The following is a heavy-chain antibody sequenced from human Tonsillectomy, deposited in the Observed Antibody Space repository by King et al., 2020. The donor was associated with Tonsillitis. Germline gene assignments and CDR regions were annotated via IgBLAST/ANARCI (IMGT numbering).Heavy chain of an antibody. Sequence: VQLVESGGGLVQPGGSLRLSCAASGFTFSSYTMSWVRQAPGKGLEWVSAISGSGGSTYYADSVKGRFTISRDNSKNTLYLQMNSLRAEDTAVYYCAKGGDCRSTSCYKGGMDVWGQGTTVTVSS. CDR2: ISGSGGST. CDR1: GFTFSSYT. CDR3: AKGGDCRSTSCYKGGMDV. J-gene: IGHJ6*02. V-gene: IGHV3-23*04. D-gene: IGHD2-2*02.